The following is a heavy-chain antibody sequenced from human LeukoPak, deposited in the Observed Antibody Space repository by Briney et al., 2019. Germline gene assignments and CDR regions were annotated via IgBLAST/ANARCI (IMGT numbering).Heavy chain of an antibody. CDR1: GFTFSSYA. Sequence: GGSLRLSCAASGFTFSSYAMSWVRQAPGKGLEWVSAISGSGGSTYYADSVKGRFTISRDNSKNTLYLQMNSLRAEDTVVYYCAKDSSSGWFRGYYYGMDVWGQGTTVTVSS. V-gene: IGHV3-23*01. CDR3: AKDSSSGWFRGYYYGMDV. D-gene: IGHD6-19*01. CDR2: ISGSGGST. J-gene: IGHJ6*02.